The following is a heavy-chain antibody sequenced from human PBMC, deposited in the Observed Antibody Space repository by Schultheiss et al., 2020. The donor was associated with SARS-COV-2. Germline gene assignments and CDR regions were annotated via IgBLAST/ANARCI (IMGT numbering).Heavy chain of an antibody. V-gene: IGHV3-30*02. CDR3: ARSPPFGPSGSYFDY. Sequence: GESLKISCAASGFTFSSYGMHWVRQAPGKGLEWVSFIRYDGGNKYYADSVKGRFTISRDNSKNTLYLQMNSLRAEDTAVYYCARSPPFGPSGSYFDYWGQGTLVTVSS. J-gene: IGHJ4*02. CDR2: IRYDGGNK. D-gene: IGHD1-26*01. CDR1: GFTFSSYG.